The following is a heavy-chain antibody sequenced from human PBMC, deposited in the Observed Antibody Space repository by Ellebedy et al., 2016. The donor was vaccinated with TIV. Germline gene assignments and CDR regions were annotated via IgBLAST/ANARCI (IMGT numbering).Heavy chain of an antibody. CDR2: IYSTGDT. J-gene: IGHJ4*02. D-gene: IGHD6-6*01. CDR1: GFTVSNNY. Sequence: PGGSLRLSCAASGFTVSNNYMRWVRQAPGKGLEWVSLIYSTGDTHYADFVKGRFTISRDNSKNTLYLQMNSLRVEDTAVYYCARDGVAARTAPPDYWGQGTLVTVSS. CDR3: ARDGVAARTAPPDY. V-gene: IGHV3-66*01.